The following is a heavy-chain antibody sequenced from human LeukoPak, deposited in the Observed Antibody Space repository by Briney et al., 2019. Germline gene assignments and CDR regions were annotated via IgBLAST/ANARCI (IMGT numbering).Heavy chain of an antibody. J-gene: IGHJ4*02. CDR2: INPNNGGT. V-gene: IGHV1-2*02. D-gene: IGHD6-19*01. Sequence: ASVKVSCKASGYTFTGYYMHWVRQAPGQGLEWMGWINPNNGGTNYAQKFQGRVTMTRDTSISTAYMELGRLRSDDTAVYYSAGEGIKGRLTSSGWSTRGGYLDYWGQGTLVTVSS. CDR3: AGEGIKGRLTSSGWSTRGGYLDY. CDR1: GYTFTGYY.